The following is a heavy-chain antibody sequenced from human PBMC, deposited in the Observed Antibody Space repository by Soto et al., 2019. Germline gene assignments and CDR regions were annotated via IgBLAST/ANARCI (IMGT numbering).Heavy chain of an antibody. J-gene: IGHJ6*01. CDR2: ISVSGSTI. V-gene: IGHV3-48*03. Sequence: GGSLRLSCAASVFTFSGYEMNLVRQAPGKGLECISYISVSGSTIYYADSVKGRFTISRENAKKSLYLHMNSLRAEYTAVYYCAREVTVFGVIIPTTMDFWGQGTTVTLSS. CDR1: VFTFSGYE. D-gene: IGHD3-3*01. CDR3: AREVTVFGVIIPTTMDF.